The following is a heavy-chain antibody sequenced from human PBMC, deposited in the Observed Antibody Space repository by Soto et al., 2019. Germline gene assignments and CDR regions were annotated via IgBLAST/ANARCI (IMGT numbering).Heavy chain of an antibody. CDR2: ITYDGSFQ. J-gene: IGHJ4*02. CDR1: GFNFDNYG. V-gene: IGHV3-30*18. Sequence: QVQLVESGGGEVQPGGSLRLSCQASGFNFDNYGMHWVRQAPGKGLEWVAVITYDGSFQYYADSVKGRFTISRDNPKNTLSLHLNTLKPEDTAVYHCAKDRVGGTFYTPLAFWGQGTLVTVSS. D-gene: IGHD1-7*01. CDR3: AKDRVGGTFYTPLAF.